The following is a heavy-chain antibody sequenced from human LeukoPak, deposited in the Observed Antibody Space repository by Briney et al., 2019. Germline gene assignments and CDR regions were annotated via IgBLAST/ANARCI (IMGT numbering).Heavy chain of an antibody. J-gene: IGHJ5*01. CDR1: GLTFSSYA. CDR2: ISYDGSNK. V-gene: IGHV3-30*04. D-gene: IGHD5-18*01. Sequence: GGPLRLSCAASGLTFSSYAMHWVRQAPGKGLEWVAVISYDGSNKYYADSVKGRFNISRDNSKNTLYLQMNSLRAEDTAVYYWARDPTIQLWFDYWGQGTLVTVSS. CDR3: ARDPTIQLWFDY.